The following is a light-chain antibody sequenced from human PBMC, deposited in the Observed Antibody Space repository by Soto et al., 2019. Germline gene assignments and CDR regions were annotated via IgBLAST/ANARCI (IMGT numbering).Light chain of an antibody. Sequence: DIQMTQSPSTLSASVGDRVTITCRASQSINNWLAWYQKKPGKAPKLFIFKASTLESGVTSRFSGSGSGTEFTLSISSLQPDDFATYFCQQYESVPRTFGQGTKVEIK. CDR3: QQYESVPRT. V-gene: IGKV1-5*03. CDR1: QSINNW. J-gene: IGKJ1*01. CDR2: KAS.